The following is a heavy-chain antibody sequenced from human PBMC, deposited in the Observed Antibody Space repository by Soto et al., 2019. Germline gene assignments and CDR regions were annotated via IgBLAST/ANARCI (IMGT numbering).Heavy chain of an antibody. CDR3: ARGSSGWYLKYFQH. V-gene: IGHV4-34*01. D-gene: IGHD6-19*01. CDR1: GGSFSGYY. Sequence: QVQLQQWGAGLLKPSETLSLTCAVYGGSFSGYYWSWIRQPPGKGLEWIGEINDSGSTNYNPALKSRVTISVDTSKNQFSLKLSSVTAADTAVYYCARGSSGWYLKYFQHWGQGTLVTVSS. CDR2: INDSGST. J-gene: IGHJ1*01.